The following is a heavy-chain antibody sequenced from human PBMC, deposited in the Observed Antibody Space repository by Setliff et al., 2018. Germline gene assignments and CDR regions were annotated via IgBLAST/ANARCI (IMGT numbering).Heavy chain of an antibody. J-gene: IGHJ4*02. CDR2: ISPSGST. V-gene: IGHV4-61*09. CDR1: GASITSGGFY. Sequence: SETLSLTCSVSGASITSGGFYWTWIRQPAGRGLEWIGHISPSGSTTYNPSVKSRVTISLDTSKNHFSLKLDSVTAADTALYYCARSPSSGAYWNPRPFYSDYWARGTLVTVS. CDR3: ARSPSSGAYWNPRPFYSDY. D-gene: IGHD1-26*01.